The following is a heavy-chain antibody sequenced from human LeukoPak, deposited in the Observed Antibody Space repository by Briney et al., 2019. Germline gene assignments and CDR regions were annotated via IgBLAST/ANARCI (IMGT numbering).Heavy chain of an antibody. J-gene: IGHJ4*02. CDR1: GFTFSDYT. V-gene: IGHV3-30*04. CDR3: ARGLHDRSWYGAH. Sequence: GRSLRLSCAASGFTFSDYTMQWVRQAPGKGQECVALLPPDGSYQYYADSLKGRFTISRDNFKNALYLQMNSLRLEDTAVYYCARGLHDRSWYGAHWGQGTLLSVSS. CDR2: LPPDGSYQ. D-gene: IGHD6-13*01.